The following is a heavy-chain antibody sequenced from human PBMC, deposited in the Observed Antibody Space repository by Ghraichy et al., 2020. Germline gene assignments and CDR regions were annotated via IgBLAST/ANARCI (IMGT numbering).Heavy chain of an antibody. Sequence: GGSLRLSCAASGFTFSSYAMSWFRQAPGKGLEWVSAISGSGGSTYYADSVKGRFTISRDNSKNTLYLQMNSLRAEDTAVYYCAKDDYDILTGYSFDAFDIWGQGTMVTVSS. CDR2: ISGSGGST. CDR1: GFTFSSYA. J-gene: IGHJ3*02. V-gene: IGHV3-23*01. CDR3: AKDDYDILTGYSFDAFDI. D-gene: IGHD3-9*01.